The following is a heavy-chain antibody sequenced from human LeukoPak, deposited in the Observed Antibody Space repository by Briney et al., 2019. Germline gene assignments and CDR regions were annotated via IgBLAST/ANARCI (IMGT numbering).Heavy chain of an antibody. CDR1: GFTFSSYW. Sequence: GGSLRLSCAASGFTFSSYWMHWVRQAPGKCLEWVSGISWNSGSIGYADSVKGRFTISRDNAKNSLYLQMNSLRAEDMALYYCAKDRGYSGYGSFDYWGQGTLVTVSS. V-gene: IGHV3-9*03. J-gene: IGHJ4*02. CDR3: AKDRGYSGYGSFDY. CDR2: ISWNSGSI. D-gene: IGHD5-12*01.